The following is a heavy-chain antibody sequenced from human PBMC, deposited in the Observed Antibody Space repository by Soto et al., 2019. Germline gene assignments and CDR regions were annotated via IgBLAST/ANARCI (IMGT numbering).Heavy chain of an antibody. CDR2: IKHDGSDQ. V-gene: IGHV3-7*01. D-gene: IGHD3-10*01. CDR3: TRAGGSYYFDF. Sequence: EVQLVESGGGLVLPGGSLRLSCAASGFPFSSLWRSWFRKAPGKGLEWVANIKHDGSDQYYVESVKGRFTISRDNARNSLSLQMNSLRGDDTAVYYCTRAGGSYYFDFWGQGTLVTVSA. J-gene: IGHJ4*02. CDR1: GFPFSSLW.